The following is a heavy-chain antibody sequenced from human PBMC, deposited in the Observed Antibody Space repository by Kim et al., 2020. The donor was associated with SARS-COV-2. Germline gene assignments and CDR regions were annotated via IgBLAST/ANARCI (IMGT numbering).Heavy chain of an antibody. J-gene: IGHJ6*02. CDR2: IIPIFGTA. CDR1: GGTFSSYA. V-gene: IGHV1-69*13. D-gene: IGHD3-16*01. CDR3: ARGASRTQGREAGDKYGMDV. Sequence: SVKVSCKASGGTFSSYAISWVRQAPGQGLEWMGGIIPIFGTANYAQKFQGRVTITADESTSTAYMELSSLRSEDTAVYYCARGASRTQGREAGDKYGMDVWGQGTTVTVSS.